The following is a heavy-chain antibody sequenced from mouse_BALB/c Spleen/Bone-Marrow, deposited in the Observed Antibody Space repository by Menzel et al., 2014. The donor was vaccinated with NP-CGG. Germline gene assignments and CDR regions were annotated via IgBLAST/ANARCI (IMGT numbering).Heavy chain of an antibody. J-gene: IGHJ2*01. V-gene: IGHV1-5*01. CDR1: GYTFSNYW. D-gene: IGHD3-1*01. CDR3: TTLARNNFDY. Sequence: VQLQQSGTVLARPGAAVKMSCKASGYTFSNYWMHWIKQRPGQGLEWIGTIHPGNSDTTYNLKFKGKAKLTAVTPTSTAYMELSSLTNEDSAVHYCTTLARNNFDYWGQGTTLTVSS. CDR2: IHPGNSDT.